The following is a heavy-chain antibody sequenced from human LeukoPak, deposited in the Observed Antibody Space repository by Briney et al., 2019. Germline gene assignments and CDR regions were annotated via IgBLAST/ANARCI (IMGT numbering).Heavy chain of an antibody. CDR2: ISSSSSTI. D-gene: IGHD5-18*01. J-gene: IGHJ4*02. Sequence: GGSLRLTCAASGFTFSSYSMNWVRQAPGKGLEWVSYISSSSSTIYYADSVKGRFTISRDNAKNTLYLQMNSLRAEDTAVYYCAKRIQSAMATGYWGQGTLVTVSS. CDR3: AKRIQSAMATGY. V-gene: IGHV3-48*01. CDR1: GFTFSSYS.